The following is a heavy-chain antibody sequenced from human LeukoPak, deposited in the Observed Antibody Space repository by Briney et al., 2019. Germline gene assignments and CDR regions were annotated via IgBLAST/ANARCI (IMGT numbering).Heavy chain of an antibody. J-gene: IGHJ4*02. V-gene: IGHV3-33*01. CDR2: IWYDGSNK. Sequence: RRSLRLSCAASGFTFSSYGMHWVRQAPGKGLEWAAVIWYDGSNKYYADSVKGRFTISRDNSKNTLYLQMNSLRAEDTAVYYCARDGIDCSSTSCYGGVFDYWGQGTLVTVSS. CDR1: GFTFSSYG. D-gene: IGHD2-2*01. CDR3: ARDGIDCSSTSCYGGVFDY.